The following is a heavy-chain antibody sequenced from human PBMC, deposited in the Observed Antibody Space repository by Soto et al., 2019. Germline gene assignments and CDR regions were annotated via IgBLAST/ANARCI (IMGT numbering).Heavy chain of an antibody. V-gene: IGHV3-23*01. CDR1: GFSFSNYA. J-gene: IGHJ4*02. Sequence: EVQLLESGGGLVQPGGSLRLSCAASGFSFSNYAMNWVRQDPGKGLEWVSAISGGGDKTYYGDSVKGRFTLSRDNAKPTLDLQMNRLRGRDTAMEYCGKRPGGSSTCEIDYWGQGTLVTLSS. CDR3: GKRPGGSSTCEIDY. CDR2: ISGGGDKT. D-gene: IGHD6-13*01.